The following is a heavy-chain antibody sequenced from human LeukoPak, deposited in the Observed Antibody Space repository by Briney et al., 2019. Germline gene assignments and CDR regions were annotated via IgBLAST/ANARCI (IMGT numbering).Heavy chain of an antibody. Sequence: SETLSHTCAVSGYSISSGYYWGWIRQPPGKGLEWIGSIFHSGSTYYNPSLKSRVNMSVDTSKNQISLKLSSVTAADTAVYYCARANGSYGSGSYYYYGMDVWGKGTTVTVSS. V-gene: IGHV4-38-2*01. J-gene: IGHJ6*04. CDR1: GYSISSGYY. CDR2: IFHSGST. D-gene: IGHD3-10*01. CDR3: ARANGSYGSGSYYYYGMDV.